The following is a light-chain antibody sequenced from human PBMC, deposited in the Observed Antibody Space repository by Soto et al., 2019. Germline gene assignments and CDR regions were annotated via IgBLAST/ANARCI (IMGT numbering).Light chain of an antibody. CDR1: QSVSSY. V-gene: IGKV3-11*01. Sequence: EIVLTQSPATLSLSPGERATLSCRASQSVSSYLAWYQQKAGQAPRLLIYDASNRATGIPARFSGSGSGTDFTLAIGSLEPEDFAVYHCQQRSSWPFTFGPGTKVDIK. CDR2: DAS. CDR3: QQRSSWPFT. J-gene: IGKJ3*01.